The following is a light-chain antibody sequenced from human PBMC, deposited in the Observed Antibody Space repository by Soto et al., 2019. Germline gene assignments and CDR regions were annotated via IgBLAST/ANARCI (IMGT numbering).Light chain of an antibody. Sequence: EIVLTQSPGTLSSSPGERATLSCRASQSVSSSYLAWYQQKPGQAPRLLIYGASSRATGIPDRFSGSGSGTDFTLTISRLEPEDFAVYYCQQRSNWPTFGQGTRLEIK. V-gene: IGKV3D-20*02. CDR1: QSVSSSY. J-gene: IGKJ5*01. CDR3: QQRSNWPT. CDR2: GAS.